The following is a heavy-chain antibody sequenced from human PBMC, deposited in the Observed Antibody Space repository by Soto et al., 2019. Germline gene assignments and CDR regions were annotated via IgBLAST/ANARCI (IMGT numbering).Heavy chain of an antibody. CDR2: INPNSGGT. D-gene: IGHD1-26*01. Sequence: ASVKVSCKASGYTFNAYYMHWVRQAPRQGLEWMGWINPNSGGTNSAQKFQGRVTMTRDTSISTAYMELSRLKSDDTAVYYCVASYFGAYCCCWGQGSRFTVSS. V-gene: IGHV1-2*02. J-gene: IGHJ1*01. CDR3: VASYFGAYCCC. CDR1: GYTFNAYY.